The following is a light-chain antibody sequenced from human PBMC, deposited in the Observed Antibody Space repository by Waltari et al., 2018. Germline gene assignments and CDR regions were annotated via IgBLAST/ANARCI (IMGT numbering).Light chain of an antibody. Sequence: DIQMTQSPSSVTASVGDTVTITCRASQGISTWLAWYQQKPGKAPKLLMSAAFNLQSGVPSRFSGSKSGANFTLTLNTLQPEDFAVYFCQQGHSFPYTFGQGTKLEMK. V-gene: IGKV1-12*01. CDR2: AAF. J-gene: IGKJ2*01. CDR3: QQGHSFPYT. CDR1: QGISTW.